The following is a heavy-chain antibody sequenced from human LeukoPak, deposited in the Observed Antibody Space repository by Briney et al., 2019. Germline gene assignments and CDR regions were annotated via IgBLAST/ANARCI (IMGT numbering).Heavy chain of an antibody. D-gene: IGHD2-8*01. V-gene: IGHV3-48*01. CDR2: ISGSGSTI. CDR3: ARDEGLGYCTTTNCLGAFDF. CDR1: GFTFKSHS. J-gene: IGHJ3*01. Sequence: GGSLRLSCAAFGFTFKSHSMTWVRQTPGKGLEWVAYISGSGSTIYYADSVKGRFTISRDNARNSLYLQVNSLRAEDTAVYYCARDEGLGYCTTTNCLGAFDFRGQGTTVTVSS.